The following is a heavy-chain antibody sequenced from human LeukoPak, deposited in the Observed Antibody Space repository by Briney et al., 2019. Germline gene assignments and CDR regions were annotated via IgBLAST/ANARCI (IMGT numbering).Heavy chain of an antibody. CDR2: IYYSENT. Sequence: PSDTLSLTCTVSGGSIISYGYYCAWVRQPPGKGREWFGSIYYSENTHHNPSLRSRVTISVDTSKNQFSQTLTYVSAADTTLYRCAGAVAVVGNFGCWGEETLVTVFS. CDR3: AGAVAVVGNFGC. D-gene: IGHD6-13*01. V-gene: IGHV4-39*01. CDR1: GGSIISYGYY. J-gene: IGHJ4*02.